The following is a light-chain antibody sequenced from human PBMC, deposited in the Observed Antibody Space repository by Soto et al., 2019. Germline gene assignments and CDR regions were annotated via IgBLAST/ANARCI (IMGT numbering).Light chain of an antibody. V-gene: IGKV1-5*03. Sequence: DIQMTQSPSTLSASVGDRVTITCRASQSISSWLAWYQQKPGKAPKLLIYKASSLESGVPSRFSGSGSGTELTLTISSLQPDDFATYYCQQYNSYSTFGQGTKVAIK. J-gene: IGKJ1*01. CDR1: QSISSW. CDR3: QQYNSYST. CDR2: KAS.